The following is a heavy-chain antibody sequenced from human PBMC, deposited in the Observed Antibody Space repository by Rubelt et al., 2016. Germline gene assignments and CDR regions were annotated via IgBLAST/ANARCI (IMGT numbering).Heavy chain of an antibody. CDR1: GFSLSTSGMC. Sequence: QVTLRESGPALVKPTQTLTLTCTFSGFSLSTSGMCVSWIRQPPGKALEWLARIDWDDDKYYSTSLKTRLTISKETSKTQVVLTMTNMDPVDTATYYCARGYYASGSYYFDFWGQGTLVTVSS. V-gene: IGHV2-70*15. CDR2: IDWDDDK. D-gene: IGHD3-10*01. J-gene: IGHJ4*02. CDR3: ARGYYASGSYYFDF.